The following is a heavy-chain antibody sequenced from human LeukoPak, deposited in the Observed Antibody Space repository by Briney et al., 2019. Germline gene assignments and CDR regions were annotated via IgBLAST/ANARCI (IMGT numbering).Heavy chain of an antibody. Sequence: GGSLRLSCAASGFTFSSYWMSWVRQAPGKGLEWVANIKQDGSAKHYVGSVKGRFTISRDNAQSSLYLQMNSLRAEDTAVYYCATSSDAPGNYWGQGTLVTVSS. CDR1: GFTFSSYW. D-gene: IGHD2-2*01. CDR2: IKQDGSAK. V-gene: IGHV3-7*01. J-gene: IGHJ4*02. CDR3: ATSSDAPGNY.